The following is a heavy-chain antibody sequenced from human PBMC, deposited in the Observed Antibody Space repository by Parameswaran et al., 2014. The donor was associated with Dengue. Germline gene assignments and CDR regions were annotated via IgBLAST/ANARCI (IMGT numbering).Heavy chain of an antibody. CDR3: ARSHGYYYYMDV. V-gene: IGHV3-53*01. J-gene: IGHJ6*03. Sequence: VRQAPGKGLEWVSVIYSGGSTYYADSVKGRFTISRDNSKNTLYLQMNSLRAEDTAVYYCARSHGYYYYMDVWGKGTTVT. CDR2: IYSGGST.